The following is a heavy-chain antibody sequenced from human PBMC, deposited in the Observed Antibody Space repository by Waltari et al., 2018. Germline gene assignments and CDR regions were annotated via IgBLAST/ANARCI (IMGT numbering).Heavy chain of an antibody. Sequence: QVQLHQWGAGLLKPSETLSLTCGVSGGSFNDYYWTLIRQPPGKGLEWIWENHHSGTTDYNPSLNSRLTMSVDTSKKQISLKMSSVTAADTAVYYCARGDLHYGSSGFFYWGQGALVTVSS. CDR2: NHHSGTT. CDR1: GGSFNDYY. D-gene: IGHD3-22*01. J-gene: IGHJ4*02. V-gene: IGHV4-34*01. CDR3: ARGDLHYGSSGFFY.